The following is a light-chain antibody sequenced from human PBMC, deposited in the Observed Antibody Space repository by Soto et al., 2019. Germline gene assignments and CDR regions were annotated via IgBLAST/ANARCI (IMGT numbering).Light chain of an antibody. CDR2: RTS. J-gene: IGKJ4*01. CDR1: QSISSN. Sequence: ETVMTQSPATLSVSPGERATLSCRASQSISSNLAWYQQKPGQAPRLLMFRTSTRATGVPGRFSGSGSGTEFNITISSLQSEDFAVYYCQQYNNWPRATFGGGTKVEIK. V-gene: IGKV3-15*01. CDR3: QQYNNWPRAT.